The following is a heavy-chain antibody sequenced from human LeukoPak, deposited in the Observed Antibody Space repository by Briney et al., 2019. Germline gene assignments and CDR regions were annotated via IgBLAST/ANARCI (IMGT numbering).Heavy chain of an antibody. CDR1: GGSISSYY. V-gene: IGHV4-59*08. CDR2: IYYSGSI. D-gene: IGHD5-18*01. J-gene: IGHJ4*02. Sequence: SETLSLTCTVSGGSISSYYWNWIRQPPGKGLEWLGYIYYSGSINYNPSLKSRVTMSVDTSKNQFSLKLSSVTAADPAVYYCARSSRGYSYGPFDYWGQGALVTVSS. CDR3: ARSSRGYSYGPFDY.